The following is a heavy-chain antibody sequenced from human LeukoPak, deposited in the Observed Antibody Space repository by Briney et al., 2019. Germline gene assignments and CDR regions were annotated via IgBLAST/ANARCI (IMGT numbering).Heavy chain of an antibody. D-gene: IGHD6-19*01. CDR1: GGTFSSYA. V-gene: IGHV1-69*06. CDR3: ARAHSSGWYAHYFDY. J-gene: IGHJ4*02. CDR2: IIPIFGTA. Sequence: SVKVSCKASGGTFSSYAISWVRQAPGQGLEWMGGIIPIFGTANYAQKFQGRVTITADKSTSTGYMELSRLRSEDTAVYYCARAHSSGWYAHYFDYWGQGTLVTVSS.